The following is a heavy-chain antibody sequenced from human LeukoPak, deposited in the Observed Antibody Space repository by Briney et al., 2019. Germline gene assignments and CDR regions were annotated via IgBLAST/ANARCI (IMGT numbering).Heavy chain of an antibody. CDR2: IYYSGST. D-gene: IGHD6-19*01. Sequence: SETLSLTCTVSGGSFGRYYWSWIRQPPGKGLEWIGYIYYSGSTNYNPSLKSRVTISVDTSKNQFSLKLSSVTAADTAVYYCARRPGSGWYVDYWGQGTLVTVSS. V-gene: IGHV4-59*08. J-gene: IGHJ4*02. CDR1: GGSFGRYY. CDR3: ARRPGSGWYVDY.